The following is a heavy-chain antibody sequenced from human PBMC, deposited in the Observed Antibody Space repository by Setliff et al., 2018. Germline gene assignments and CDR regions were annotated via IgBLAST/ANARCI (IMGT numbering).Heavy chain of an antibody. Sequence: SETLSLTCTVSDDSISSRHYYWGWIRQSPGTGLEWIGSIFYNGMAYYNPSLKSRVTMSVDTSKNQFSLNLTSVTAADTAVYYCARASVVHAIAVGYWGQGTLVTVSS. CDR3: ARASVVHAIAVGY. D-gene: IGHD2-15*01. V-gene: IGHV4-39*01. J-gene: IGHJ4*02. CDR1: DDSISSRHYY. CDR2: IFYNGMA.